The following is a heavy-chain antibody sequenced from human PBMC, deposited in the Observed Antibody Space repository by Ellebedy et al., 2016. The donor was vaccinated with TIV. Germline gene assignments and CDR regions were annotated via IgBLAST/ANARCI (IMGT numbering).Heavy chain of an antibody. D-gene: IGHD5/OR15-5a*01. CDR2: IYHSGII. V-gene: IGHV4-38-2*02. Sequence: MPSETLSLTCTVSGYSISSGYYWVWIRQPPGKGLEWIGSIYHSGIIYYNPSLKSRVTISVDTSENHFARKLSSVTAADTAVYYCARDAMSYRFDPWGQGTLVTVSS. J-gene: IGHJ5*02. CDR3: ARDAMSYRFDP. CDR1: GYSISSGYY.